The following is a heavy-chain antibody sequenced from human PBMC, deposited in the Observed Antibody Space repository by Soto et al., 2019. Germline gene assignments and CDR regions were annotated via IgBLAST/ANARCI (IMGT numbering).Heavy chain of an antibody. CDR1: GFTFSSYA. J-gene: IGHJ6*02. D-gene: IGHD6-6*01. CDR2: ISYDGSNK. Sequence: QVQLVEPGGGVVQPGRPLRLSCAASGFTFSSYAMHWVRQAPGKGLEWVAVISYDGSNKYYADSVKGRFTISRDNSKNTLYLQMNRLRAEDTAVYYCARALGSPGKQLVYYYYYGMDVWGQGTTVTVSS. V-gene: IGHV3-30-3*01. CDR3: ARALGSPGKQLVYYYYYGMDV.